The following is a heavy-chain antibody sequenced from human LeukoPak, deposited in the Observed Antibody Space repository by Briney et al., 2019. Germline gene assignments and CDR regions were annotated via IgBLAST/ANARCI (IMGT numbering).Heavy chain of an antibody. J-gene: IGHJ4*02. D-gene: IGHD6-13*01. Sequence: GASVKVSCKASGGTFSSYAISWVRQAPGQGLEWMGGIIPIFGTANYARKFQGRVTITADESTSTAYMELRSLRSEDTAVYYCARRSLAAAGTYYWGQGTLVTVSS. CDR3: ARRSLAAAGTYY. CDR1: GGTFSSYA. CDR2: IIPIFGTA. V-gene: IGHV1-69*13.